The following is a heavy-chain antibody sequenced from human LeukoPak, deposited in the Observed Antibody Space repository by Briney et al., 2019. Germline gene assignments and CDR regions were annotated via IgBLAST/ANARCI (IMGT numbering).Heavy chain of an antibody. CDR1: AITFSNSW. Sequence: GGSLRLSCTASAITFSNSWMSWVRHAPGKGLEWVANIKEDGSETNYVDSVKGRFTISRDNAKNSLFLQMNSLRGEDTAIYYCARHLAGDSLYRHFDYWGQGTLVTVSS. D-gene: IGHD5/OR15-5a*01. CDR3: ARHLAGDSLYRHFDY. V-gene: IGHV3-7*04. CDR2: IKEDGSET. J-gene: IGHJ4*02.